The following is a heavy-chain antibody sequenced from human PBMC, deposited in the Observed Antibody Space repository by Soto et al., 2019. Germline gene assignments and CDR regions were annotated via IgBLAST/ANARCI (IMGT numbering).Heavy chain of an antibody. CDR2: IYHSGCT. V-gene: IGHV4-38-2*02. CDR1: GYSINSGCY. CDR3: ARDLGIAARSYYGMDV. J-gene: IGHJ6*02. D-gene: IGHD6-6*01. Sequence: SETLSLTFAVSGYSINSGCYWGWIRQHPGKGLEWIGRIYHSGCTYYNPSLKSRGTISVDTSKNQFSLKLSSVTAADTAVYYCARDLGIAARSYYGMDVWGQGTTVTVSS.